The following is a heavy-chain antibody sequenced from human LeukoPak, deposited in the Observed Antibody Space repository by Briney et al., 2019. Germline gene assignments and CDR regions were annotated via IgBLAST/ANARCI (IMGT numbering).Heavy chain of an antibody. D-gene: IGHD3-22*01. Sequence: SETLSLTCAVYGGSFSGYYWSWIRQPPGKGLEWIGEINHSGSTNYNPSLKSRVTISVDTSKNQFSLKLSSVSAADTAVYYCARSKTAMIARPVAPPPRFDYWGQGTLVTVSS. CDR3: ARSKTAMIARPVAPPPRFDY. V-gene: IGHV4-34*01. CDR2: INHSGST. CDR1: GGSFSGYY. J-gene: IGHJ4*02.